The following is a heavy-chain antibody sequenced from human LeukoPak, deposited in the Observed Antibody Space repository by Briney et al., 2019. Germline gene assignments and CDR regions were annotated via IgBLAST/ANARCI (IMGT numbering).Heavy chain of an antibody. Sequence: KGGESLKISCKGSGYRFTSYWIGWVRQMPGKGLEWMGIINPGDSDSRYSPSFQGQVTISADKSITTAYLQWSSLKASDTAMYYCARRYYRGFDYWGQGTLVTVSS. V-gene: IGHV5-51*01. D-gene: IGHD3-10*01. CDR3: ARRYYRGFDY. J-gene: IGHJ4*02. CDR1: GYRFTSYW. CDR2: INPGDSDS.